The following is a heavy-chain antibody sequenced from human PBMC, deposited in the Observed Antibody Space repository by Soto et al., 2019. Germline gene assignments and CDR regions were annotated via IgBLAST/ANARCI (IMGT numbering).Heavy chain of an antibody. Sequence: QVQLHESGPGLVKPSETLSLTCTVSGDSITNYYWAWIRQPAGKGLEWIGRIYTSGTTKYNPSLKSRVTMSVDTSKNQFSLKLTSVTAADTAVYYCARDRAGWFDPWGQGSLVTVSS. J-gene: IGHJ5*02. V-gene: IGHV4-4*07. D-gene: IGHD3-10*01. CDR1: GDSITNYY. CDR3: ARDRAGWFDP. CDR2: IYTSGTT.